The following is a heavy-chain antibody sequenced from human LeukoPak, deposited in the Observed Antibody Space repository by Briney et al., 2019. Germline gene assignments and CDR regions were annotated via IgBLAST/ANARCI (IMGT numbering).Heavy chain of an antibody. CDR2: INHSGST. CDR1: GGSFSGYY. V-gene: IGHV4-34*01. CDR3: PRAWLQSSPYNWFDP. Sequence: PSETLSLTCAVYGGSFSGYYWSWIRQPPGKGLEWIGEINHSGSTNYNPSLKSRVTISVDTSKNQFSLKLSSVTAADTAVYYCPRAWLQSSPYNWFDPWGQGTTVTVSS. D-gene: IGHD5-24*01. J-gene: IGHJ5*01.